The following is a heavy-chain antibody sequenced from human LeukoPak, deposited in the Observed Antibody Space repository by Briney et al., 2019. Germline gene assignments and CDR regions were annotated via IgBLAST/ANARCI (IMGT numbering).Heavy chain of an antibody. V-gene: IGHV4-38-2*01. D-gene: IGHD3-3*01. Sequence: PSETLSLTCAVSGYSISSGYYWGWIRQPPGKGLEWIGSIYHSRSTYYNPSLKSRVTISVDTSKNQFSLKLSSVTAADTAVYYCARIDFWSGYFDYWGQGTLVTVSS. J-gene: IGHJ4*02. CDR2: IYHSRST. CDR3: ARIDFWSGYFDY. CDR1: GYSISSGYY.